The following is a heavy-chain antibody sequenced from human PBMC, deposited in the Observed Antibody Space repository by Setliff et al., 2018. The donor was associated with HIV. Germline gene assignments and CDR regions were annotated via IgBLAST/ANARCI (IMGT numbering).Heavy chain of an antibody. V-gene: IGHV3-21*01. CDR1: GFTFSSYT. CDR2: ISINSRNI. Sequence: GGSLRLSCAASGFTFSSYTMSWVRQAQGKGLGWVLSISINSRNISYADSVKGRFTISRDNAKNSLYLQMDSLRADDTAVYYCARETTGWFGELAAAFDIWGHGTLVTVSS. CDR3: ARETTGWFGELAAAFDI. D-gene: IGHD3-10*01. J-gene: IGHJ3*02.